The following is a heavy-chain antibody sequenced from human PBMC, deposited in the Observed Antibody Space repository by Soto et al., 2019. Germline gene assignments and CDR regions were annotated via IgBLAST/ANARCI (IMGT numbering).Heavy chain of an antibody. CDR3: AGPSSGHTASLDY. CDR2: IYPGDSDT. J-gene: IGHJ4*02. CDR1: GYSFTNYW. D-gene: IGHD2-2*01. V-gene: IGHV5-51*01. Sequence: GESLKISCKGSGYSFTNYWIAWVRQMPGKGLEWMGIIYPGDSDTRYGPSFQGQVTISADKSLTTAYLQWNSLKASDTAMYYCAGPSSGHTASLDYWGQGTLVTVSS.